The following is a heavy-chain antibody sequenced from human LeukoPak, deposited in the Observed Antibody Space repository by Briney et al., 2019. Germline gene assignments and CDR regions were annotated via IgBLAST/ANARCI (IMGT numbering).Heavy chain of an antibody. J-gene: IGHJ6*03. CDR2: ISSSGSYI. V-gene: IGHV3-21*01. D-gene: IGHD5-12*01. CDR3: ARATTGRNYMDV. CDR1: GFTFSSYS. Sequence: GGSLRLSCAASGFTFSSYSMNWVRQAPGKGLEWVSSISSSGSYIYYADSVKGRFTISRDNAKNSLYLQMNSLRAEDTAVYYCARATTGRNYMDVWGKGTTVTVSS.